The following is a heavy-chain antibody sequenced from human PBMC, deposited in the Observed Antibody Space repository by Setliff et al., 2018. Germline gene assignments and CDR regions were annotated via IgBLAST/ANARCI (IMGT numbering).Heavy chain of an antibody. D-gene: IGHD6-13*01. V-gene: IGHV1-18*01. Sequence: ASVKVSCKASGGTFNNYPISWVRQAPGRGLEWMAYINTYNGDTNYAQKLQGRVAMTRDTSTSTVYMELSGLTSDDTAVYYCARAGMAAAGRKGVFEYWGQGTLVTVSS. J-gene: IGHJ4*02. CDR2: INTYNGDT. CDR3: ARAGMAAAGRKGVFEY. CDR1: GGTFNNYP.